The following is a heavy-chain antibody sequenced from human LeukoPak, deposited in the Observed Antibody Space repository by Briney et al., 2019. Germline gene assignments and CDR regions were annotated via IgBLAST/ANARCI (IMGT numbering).Heavy chain of an antibody. CDR1: GGTFSSYA. V-gene: IGHV1-8*02. CDR3: ARGLGSGATNWFDP. D-gene: IGHD3-10*01. J-gene: IGHJ5*02. CDR2: MNPNSGNT. Sequence: ASVKVSCKASGGTFSSYAISWVRQATGQGLEWMGWMNPNSGNTGYAQKFQGRVTMTRNTSISTAYMDLSSLRSEDTAVYYCARGLGSGATNWFDPWGQGTLVTVSS.